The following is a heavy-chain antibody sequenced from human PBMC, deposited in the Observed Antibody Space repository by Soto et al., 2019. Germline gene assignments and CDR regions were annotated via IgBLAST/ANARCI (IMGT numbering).Heavy chain of an antibody. J-gene: IGHJ4*02. V-gene: IGHV1-3*01. CDR2: INAGNGNT. CDR3: ASESYGGEFDS. Sequence: GASVKVSCKASGYTLTVDAIHCGSQAPGQRLEWMGWINAGNGNTKYSQKFQGRVTITRDTSASTAYMELSSLRSEDTAVYYCASESYGGEFDSWGQGTLVTSPQ. CDR1: GYTLTVDA. D-gene: IGHD4-17*01.